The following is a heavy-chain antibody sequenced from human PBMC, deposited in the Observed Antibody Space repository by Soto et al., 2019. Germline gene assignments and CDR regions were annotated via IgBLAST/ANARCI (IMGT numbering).Heavy chain of an antibody. D-gene: IGHD6-19*01. Sequence: QLQLQESGPGLVKPSETLSLTCTVSGGSISRNNHYWGWIRQSPGKGLEWIGSIPFSGSTNYNPSLKSRVRISMETSVSQFSLRMSSVTAADTAVFYCTRLGSSGWYHGSYFDYWGQGILVTVSS. CDR3: TRLGSSGWYHGSYFDY. V-gene: IGHV4-39*01. CDR1: GGSISRNNHY. J-gene: IGHJ4*02. CDR2: IPFSGST.